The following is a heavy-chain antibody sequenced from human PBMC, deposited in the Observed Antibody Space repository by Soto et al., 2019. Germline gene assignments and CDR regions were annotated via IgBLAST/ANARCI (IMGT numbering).Heavy chain of an antibody. V-gene: IGHV6-1*01. CDR1: GDRVSSNSAA. CDR3: ARDSMIVVVITPYYYYYGLDV. D-gene: IGHD3-22*01. Sequence: QTLSLTCAISGDRVSSNSAAWNWIRQSPSRGLEWLGRTYYRSKWYNDYAATVKSRITINPDTSKNQFSLQLNSVTPEDTAVYYRARDSMIVVVITPYYYYYGLDVWGQGTTVTVSS. CDR2: TYYRSKWYN. J-gene: IGHJ6*02.